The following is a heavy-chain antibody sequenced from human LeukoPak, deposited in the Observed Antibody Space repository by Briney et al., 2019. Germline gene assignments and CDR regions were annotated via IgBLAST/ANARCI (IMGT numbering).Heavy chain of an antibody. J-gene: IGHJ4*02. V-gene: IGHV3-23*01. CDR3: ARESVVVVPAARLRHFDY. CDR2: ISVSGGRT. D-gene: IGHD2-2*01. CDR1: GFTFITYA. Sequence: GGSLRLSCAASGFTFITYAMSWVRQAPGKGPEWVSGISVSGGRTDYVDSVKGRFTISRDNAKNSLYLQMNSLRAEDTAVYYCARESVVVVPAARLRHFDYWGQGTLVTVSS.